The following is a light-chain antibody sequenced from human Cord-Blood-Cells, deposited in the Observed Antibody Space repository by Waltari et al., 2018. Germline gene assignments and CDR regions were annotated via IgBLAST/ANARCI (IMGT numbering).Light chain of an antibody. V-gene: IGLV1-40*01. Sequence: QSVLTQPPSVSGAPGQRVTISCTGSSSNIGAGYDVHWYQQLPGTAPKLLIYGKRMGPPGVPDRFSGSKSGTSASLAITGLQAEDEADYYCQSYDSSLSGSVFGGGTKLTVL. CDR3: QSYDSSLSGSV. J-gene: IGLJ2*01. CDR2: GKR. CDR1: SSNIGAGYD.